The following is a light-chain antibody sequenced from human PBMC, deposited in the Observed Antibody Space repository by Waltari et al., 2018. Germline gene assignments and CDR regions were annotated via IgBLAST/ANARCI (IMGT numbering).Light chain of an antibody. V-gene: IGLV1-51*02. Sequence: QSVLTQPPSVSAAPGQKVTISCSGSSPNIGIFYVDWYQHLPGTAPKLFIYENNKRPSGIPDRFSGSKSGTSATLGITGLQTGDEADYYCGTWDSSLSAWVFGGGTKLTVL. J-gene: IGLJ3*02. CDR3: GTWDSSLSAWV. CDR1: SPNIGIFY. CDR2: ENN.